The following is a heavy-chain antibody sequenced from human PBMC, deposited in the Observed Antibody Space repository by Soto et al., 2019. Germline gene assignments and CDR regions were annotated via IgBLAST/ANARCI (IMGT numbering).Heavy chain of an antibody. Sequence: YTGNTYSNPSLESRLSISVDPSNNQFALRLTSVTAPDTAIYYCARATYDSSTYYLDYWGQGTLVTVSS. CDR2: YTGNT. J-gene: IGHJ4*02. CDR3: ARATYDSSTYYLDY. D-gene: IGHD3-22*01. V-gene: IGHV4-30-4*01.